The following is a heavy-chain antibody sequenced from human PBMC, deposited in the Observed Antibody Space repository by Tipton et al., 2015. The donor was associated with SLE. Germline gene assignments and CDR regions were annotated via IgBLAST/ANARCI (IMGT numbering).Heavy chain of an antibody. V-gene: IGHV4-34*01. CDR3: ARHDTNYGRNWFDP. Sequence: TLSLTCAVYCGSFSGYYWGWIRQPPGKGLEWIGSVYHGGSTYYNPSLASRVTISLDTSKNHFSLKLSSVTAADTAVYYCARHDTNYGRNWFDPWGQGTLVTVSS. D-gene: IGHD2-8*01. J-gene: IGHJ5*02. CDR2: VYHGGST. CDR1: CGSFSGYY.